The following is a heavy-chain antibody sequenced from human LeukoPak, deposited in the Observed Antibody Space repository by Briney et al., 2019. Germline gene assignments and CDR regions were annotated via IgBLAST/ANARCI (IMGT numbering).Heavy chain of an antibody. CDR2: IYYSGST. J-gene: IGHJ5*02. CDR1: GGSISSGGYY. V-gene: IGHV4-31*03. Sequence: PSETLSLTCTVSGGSISSGGYYWSWIRQHPGKGLEWIGYIYYSGSTYYNPSLKSRVTISVDTSKNQFSLKLSSVTAADTAVYYCARDSFGSDSSGYYMGYNRFDPWGQGTLVTVSS. D-gene: IGHD3-22*01. CDR3: ARDSFGSDSSGYYMGYNRFDP.